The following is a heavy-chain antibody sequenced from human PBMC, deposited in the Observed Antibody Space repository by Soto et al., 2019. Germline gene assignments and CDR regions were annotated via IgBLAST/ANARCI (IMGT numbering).Heavy chain of an antibody. V-gene: IGHV1-2*04. CDR3: ARDCSSTSCREAFDI. J-gene: IGHJ3*02. CDR1: GYTFTGYY. Sequence: QVQLVQSGAEVKKPGASVKVSCKASGYTFTGYYMHWVRQAPGQGLEWMGWINPNSGGTNYAQKFQGWVPMTRDTSISTAYMELSRLRSDDTAVYYCARDCSSTSCREAFDIWGQGTMVTVSS. D-gene: IGHD2-2*01. CDR2: INPNSGGT.